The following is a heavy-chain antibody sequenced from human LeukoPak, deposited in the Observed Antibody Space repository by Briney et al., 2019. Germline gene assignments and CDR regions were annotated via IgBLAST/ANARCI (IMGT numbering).Heavy chain of an antibody. D-gene: IGHD2-8*01. CDR1: GGSISSHY. J-gene: IGHJ4*02. V-gene: IGHV4-59*11. CDR3: ARETVLMVFGH. Sequence: SETLSLTCTVSGGSISSHYWSWIRQPPGKGLEWIGYIYYSGSTNYNPSLKSRVTISVDTSKNQFSLKLSSVTAADTAVYYCARETVLMVFGHWGQGTLVTVSS. CDR2: IYYSGST.